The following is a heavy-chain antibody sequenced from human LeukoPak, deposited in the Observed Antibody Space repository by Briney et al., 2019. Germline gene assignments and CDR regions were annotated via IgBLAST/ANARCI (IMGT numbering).Heavy chain of an antibody. CDR1: GGSIKSHF. CDR2: IFHSGST. Sequence: SETLSLTCTVSGGSIKSHFWSWVRQPPGKRLEWIGYIFHSGSTNYNPSLKSRVTISVDTSKNQFSLRLTSVTAADTAVYYCVRTNPWDLTYYFDYWGQGTLVTVSS. J-gene: IGHJ4*02. V-gene: IGHV4-59*11. CDR3: VRTNPWDLTYYFDY. D-gene: IGHD1-14*01.